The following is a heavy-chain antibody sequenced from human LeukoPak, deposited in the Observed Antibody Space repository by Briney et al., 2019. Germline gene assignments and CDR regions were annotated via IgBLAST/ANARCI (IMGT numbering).Heavy chain of an antibody. CDR1: GYTFNNYG. CDR3: ARETSVAARPGHEYYYYMDV. CDR2: ISAHNGYT. Sequence: ATVKVSCKASGYTFNNYGINWVRQAPGQGLEWMGWISAHNGYTKYAQKVQGRVTLTTDTSTNTAYMELSSLRSEDTAVYYCARETSVAARPGHEYYYYMDVWGKGTTVTVSS. J-gene: IGHJ6*03. V-gene: IGHV1-18*01. D-gene: IGHD6-6*01.